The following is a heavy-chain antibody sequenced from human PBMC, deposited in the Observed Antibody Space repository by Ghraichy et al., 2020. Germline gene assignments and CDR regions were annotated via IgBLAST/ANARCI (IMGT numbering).Heavy chain of an antibody. CDR2: ISGSGDST. CDR1: GFTLSSYA. Sequence: GGSLRLSCAASGFTLSSYAMSWVRQAPGKGLEWVSTISGSGDSTYYADSVKGRFTISRDNSKNTLYLQMNSLRAEDTAVYYCAKGYSSGWEEDAFDIWGQGTMVTVSS. CDR3: AKGYSSGWEEDAFDI. V-gene: IGHV3-23*01. D-gene: IGHD6-19*01. J-gene: IGHJ3*02.